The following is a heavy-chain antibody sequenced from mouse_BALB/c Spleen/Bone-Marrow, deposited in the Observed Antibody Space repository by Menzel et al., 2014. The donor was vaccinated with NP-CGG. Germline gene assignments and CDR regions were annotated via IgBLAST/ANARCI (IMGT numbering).Heavy chain of an antibody. Sequence: QVQLQQSGAELVKPGASLKLSCKASGYTFTSYWMHWVKQRPGQGLEWIGEINPSNGRANYNEKFKSKATLTVDKSSSTAYMQLSSLTSEDSAVYCCAREMVFDITAVVAGGGYYFDYWGRGAALTVSS. CDR1: GYTFTSYW. J-gene: IGHJ2*01. CDR2: INPSNGRA. CDR3: AREMVFDITAVVAGGGYYFDY. V-gene: IGHV1S81*02. D-gene: IGHD1-1*01.